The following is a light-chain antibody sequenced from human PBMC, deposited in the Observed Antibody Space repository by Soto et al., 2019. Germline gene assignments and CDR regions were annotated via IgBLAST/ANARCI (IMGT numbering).Light chain of an antibody. CDR2: AAS. CDR1: QGISSY. J-gene: IGKJ2*01. Sequence: DIQLTQSPSFLSASVGDRVTITCRASQGISSYLAWYQQRPGKAPKLLIYAASTLQSGVPSRFSGSGSGTEFTLTISSLQPEDFATYCCQQLSNYPYTFGQGTKLEIK. V-gene: IGKV1-9*01. CDR3: QQLSNYPYT.